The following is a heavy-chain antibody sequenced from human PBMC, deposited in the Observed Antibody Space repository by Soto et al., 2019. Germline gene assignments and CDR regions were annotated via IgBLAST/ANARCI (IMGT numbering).Heavy chain of an antibody. Sequence: EVHLVESGGGLVQPGGSLRLSCAASGFTFSSYWMHWVRQAPGKGLVWVSRLNTDGSSTTYADSVKGRFTISRDNAKNTLFLQMNSLRAEDTAVYYCSRPRYDGSGTPFHYWGQGTLVTVSP. J-gene: IGHJ4*02. V-gene: IGHV3-74*01. D-gene: IGHD3-22*01. CDR3: SRPRYDGSGTPFHY. CDR1: GFTFSSYW. CDR2: LNTDGSST.